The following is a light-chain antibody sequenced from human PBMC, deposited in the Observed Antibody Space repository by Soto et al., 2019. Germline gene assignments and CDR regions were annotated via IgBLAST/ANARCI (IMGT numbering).Light chain of an antibody. CDR2: GVS. CDR3: EQYSDWPPIT. CDR1: RSVGSD. V-gene: IGKV3-15*01. Sequence: ELVMTQSPATLSVSPGASATLSCRASRSVGSDLAWYQQKPGQAPRLLIYGVSTRATGVPARFSGSGSRTDFTLTISSLQSEDFAVYYCEQYSDWPPITFGGGTKVEIK. J-gene: IGKJ4*01.